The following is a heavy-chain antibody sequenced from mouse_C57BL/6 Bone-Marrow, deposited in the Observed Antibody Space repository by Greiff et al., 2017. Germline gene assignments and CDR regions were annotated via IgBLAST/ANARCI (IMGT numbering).Heavy chain of an antibody. Sequence: QVQLQQSGAELVRPGTSVKVSCKASGYAFTNYLIEWVKQRPGQGLEWIGVINPGSGGTNYNEKFKSKATLTVDKSSSTAYMQLSSLTSEDSAVYYCARLGDGRAYWGQGTLVTVSA. CDR3: ARLGDGRAY. CDR1: GYAFTNYL. J-gene: IGHJ3*01. D-gene: IGHD1-1*02. V-gene: IGHV1-54*01. CDR2: INPGSGGT.